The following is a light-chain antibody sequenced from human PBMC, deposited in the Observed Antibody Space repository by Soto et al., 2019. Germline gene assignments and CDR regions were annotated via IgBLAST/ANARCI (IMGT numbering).Light chain of an antibody. V-gene: IGLV1-40*01. CDR1: SSNIGAGYD. J-gene: IGLJ3*02. Sequence: QYVLTQPPSVSGAPGQRVTISCTGSSSNIGAGYDVHWYQQLPGTAPKLLIYGNSNRPSGVPDRFSGSKSGTSASLAITGLQAEDVADYYCQSYDSSLSGYWVFGGGTKLTVL. CDR2: GNS. CDR3: QSYDSSLSGYWV.